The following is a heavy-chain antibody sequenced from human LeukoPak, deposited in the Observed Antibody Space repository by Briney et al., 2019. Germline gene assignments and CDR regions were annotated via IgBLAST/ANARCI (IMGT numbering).Heavy chain of an antibody. D-gene: IGHD4-17*01. CDR2: VYTSGST. V-gene: IGHV4-4*07. Sequence: SETLSLTCTVSGGSISSYYWSWIRQPAGKGLEWIGHVYTSGSTNHNPSLMSRVTMSVDTSKNQFSLNLMSVTAADTAVYYCTRDTGTTGEVKFDPWGQGTLVTVSS. CDR3: TRDTGTTGEVKFDP. J-gene: IGHJ5*02. CDR1: GGSISSYY.